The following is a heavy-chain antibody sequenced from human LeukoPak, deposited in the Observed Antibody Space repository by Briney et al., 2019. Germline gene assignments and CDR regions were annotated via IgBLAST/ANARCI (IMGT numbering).Heavy chain of an antibody. D-gene: IGHD3-22*01. V-gene: IGHV1-46*01. CDR3: ARVLYYYDSSGYSNDAFDI. J-gene: IGHJ3*02. CDR1: GYTFTSYY. Sequence: ASVKVSCKASGYTFTSYYMHWVRQAPGQGLEWMGIINPSGGSTSYAQKFQGRVTMTRDTSTSTVYMELSSLRSEDTAVYYCARVLYYYDSSGYSNDAFDIWAKGQWSPSLQ. CDR2: INPSGGST.